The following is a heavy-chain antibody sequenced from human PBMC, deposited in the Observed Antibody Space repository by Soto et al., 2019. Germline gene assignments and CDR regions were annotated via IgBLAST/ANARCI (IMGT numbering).Heavy chain of an antibody. D-gene: IGHD3-16*01. CDR3: ARERGSGYFDY. Sequence: EVQLVESGGGLVKPGGSLRLSCAASGLTFSIYTINWVRQAPGKGLEWVSSISSSSSYIYYADSVKGRFTISRDNAMNSLDLQMNSLRAEDTAVYYCARERGSGYFDYWGQGTLVTVSS. V-gene: IGHV3-21*01. CDR2: ISSSSSYI. CDR1: GLTFSIYT. J-gene: IGHJ4*02.